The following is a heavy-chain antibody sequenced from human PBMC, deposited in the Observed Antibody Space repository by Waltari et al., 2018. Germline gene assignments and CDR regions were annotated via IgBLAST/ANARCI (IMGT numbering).Heavy chain of an antibody. CDR2: ISWNSGSI. CDR1: GFTFDDYA. D-gene: IGHD3-9*01. V-gene: IGHV3-9*01. CDR3: AKGQFLTGGMDV. Sequence: EVQLVESGGGLVQPGRSLRLSCAASGFTFDDYAMPWVRQAPGKGREWVSGISWNSGSIGYADSVKGRFTSSRDNAKNSLYLQMNSLRAEDTALYYCAKGQFLTGGMDVWGQGTTVTVSS. J-gene: IGHJ6*02.